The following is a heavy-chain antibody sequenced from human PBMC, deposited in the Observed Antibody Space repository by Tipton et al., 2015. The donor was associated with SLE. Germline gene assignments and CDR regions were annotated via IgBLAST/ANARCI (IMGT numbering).Heavy chain of an antibody. Sequence: SLRLSCAASGFTFNNYAISWVRQAPGKGLEWVSYISSSGSTIYYADSVKGRFTISRDNAKNSLYLQMNSLRAEDTAVYYCAREWVVVPAALDYWGQGTLVTVSS. CDR2: ISSSGSTI. J-gene: IGHJ4*02. D-gene: IGHD2-2*01. CDR1: GFTFNNYA. V-gene: IGHV3-48*03. CDR3: AREWVVVPAALDY.